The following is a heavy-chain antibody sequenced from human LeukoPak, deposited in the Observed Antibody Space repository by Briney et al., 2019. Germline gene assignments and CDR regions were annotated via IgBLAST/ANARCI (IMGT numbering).Heavy chain of an antibody. CDR1: GSTFSSYW. CDR2: IKQDGSEK. CDR3: ARVDFWSGYSFDY. Sequence: PGGSLRLSCAASGSTFSSYWMSWVRQAPGKGLEWVANIKQDGSEKYYVDSVKGRFTIPRDNAKSSLYLQMNSLRAEDTAVYYCARVDFWSGYSFDYWGQGTLVTVSS. D-gene: IGHD3-3*01. V-gene: IGHV3-7*01. J-gene: IGHJ4*02.